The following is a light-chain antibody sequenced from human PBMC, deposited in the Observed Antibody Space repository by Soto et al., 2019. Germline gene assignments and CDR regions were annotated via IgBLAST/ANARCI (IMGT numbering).Light chain of an antibody. Sequence: EIVLTQSPATLSLSPGERATLSCRASQSVTSYLARYQQKPGQAPRLLIYDASNMATDVPATFSGSGSGTDSTLTINSLEPEDFAVYYCQQRSNWPLYTFGQGTKLEIK. CDR3: QQRSNWPLYT. J-gene: IGKJ2*01. CDR1: QSVTSY. CDR2: DAS. V-gene: IGKV3-11*01.